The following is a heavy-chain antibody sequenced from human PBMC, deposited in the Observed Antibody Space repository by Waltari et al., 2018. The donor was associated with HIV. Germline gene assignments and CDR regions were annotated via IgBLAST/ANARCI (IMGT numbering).Heavy chain of an antibody. V-gene: IGHV3-33*01. D-gene: IGHD3-3*01. CDR2: IWYDGSNK. CDR3: ARDVYYDFWSGPTSLDY. Sequence: QVQLVESGGGVVQPGRSLRLSCAASGFTFSSYGMHWVRQAPGKGLEWVAVIWYDGSNKYDAESVKGRFTISRDNSKNTLYLQMNSLRAEDTAVYYCARDVYYDFWSGPTSLDYWGQGTLVTVSS. CDR1: GFTFSSYG. J-gene: IGHJ4*02.